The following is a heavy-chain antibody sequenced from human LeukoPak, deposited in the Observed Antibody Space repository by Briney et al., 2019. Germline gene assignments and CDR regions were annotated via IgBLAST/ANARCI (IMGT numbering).Heavy chain of an antibody. D-gene: IGHD2-8*02. CDR2: MKEDRGEK. J-gene: IGHJ2*01. Sequence: LSGGSLRLSCAASGFIFSPYWVTWVRQAPGMGLEWVANMKEDRGEKFYVDSVRGRFTISRDNAKNSVYLQMNSLRVEDTGVYYCARVRTEWYIDLWGRGTLVTVST. V-gene: IGHV3-7*01. CDR1: GFIFSPYW. CDR3: ARVRTEWYIDL.